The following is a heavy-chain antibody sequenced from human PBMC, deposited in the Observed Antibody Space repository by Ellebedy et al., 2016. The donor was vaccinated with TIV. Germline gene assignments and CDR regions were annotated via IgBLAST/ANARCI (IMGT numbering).Heavy chain of an antibody. CDR3: AKRTALANDAVDF. CDR1: GFTFSAYA. D-gene: IGHD5-18*01. CDR2: IVGSGDTT. V-gene: IGHV3-23*01. J-gene: IGHJ3*01. Sequence: GESLKISCAASGFTFSAYAMSWVRQAPGKGLEWVSTIVGSGDTTYYADSVRGRVTISRDNSKNTLSLQMNGLRAEDTAVYFCAKRTALANDAVDFWGQGTMVTVSS.